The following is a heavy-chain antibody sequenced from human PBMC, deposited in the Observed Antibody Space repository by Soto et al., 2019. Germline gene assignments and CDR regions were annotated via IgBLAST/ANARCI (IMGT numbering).Heavy chain of an antibody. V-gene: IGHV1-69*01. CDR3: TREKFSKYFYP. CDR1: GGIFNSYA. J-gene: IGHJ5*02. D-gene: IGHD6-6*01. Sequence: QVQLVQSGAEVKKPGTSVKVSCKVSGGIFNSYALSWVRQAPGQGPEWMGQIIPIFGTTNYAQKFKGRVSITADESTSIAYMEVSSLSFEDTAMYYCTREKFSKYFYPWGQGTLVIVSS. CDR2: IIPIFGTT.